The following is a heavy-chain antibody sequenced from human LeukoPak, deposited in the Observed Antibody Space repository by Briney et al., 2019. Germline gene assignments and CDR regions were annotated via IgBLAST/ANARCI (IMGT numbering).Heavy chain of an antibody. D-gene: IGHD6-19*01. CDR1: GFTFSSYA. CDR2: VSYDGNNK. Sequence: GGSLRLSCAASGFTFSSYAMHWVRQAPGKGLEWVTVVSYDGNNKYYADSVKGRFTISRDNSKNTLYLQMNSLRPEDTAVYYCARGGEREAVANFDYWGQGTLVTVSS. V-gene: IGHV3-30-3*01. CDR3: ARGGEREAVANFDY. J-gene: IGHJ4*02.